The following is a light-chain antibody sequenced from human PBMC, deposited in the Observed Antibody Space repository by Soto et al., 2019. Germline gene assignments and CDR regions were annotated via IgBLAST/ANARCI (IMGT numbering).Light chain of an antibody. J-gene: IGKJ1*01. CDR1: QSVTDW. CDR2: DAS. CDR3: HHYET. Sequence: PCTLYTSXXXXXSFTCRASQSVTDWLGWXQKRAEKAPKLLIXDASRLQSAVPSRFSGSGSGKEFTLNISRREPEDFTVYYCHHYETYGQGTKMDIK. V-gene: IGKV1-5*01.